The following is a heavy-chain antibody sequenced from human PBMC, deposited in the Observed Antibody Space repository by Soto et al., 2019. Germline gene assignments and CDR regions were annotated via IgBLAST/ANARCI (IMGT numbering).Heavy chain of an antibody. Sequence: QVQLVQSGAEVKKPGASVKVSCKASGYTFTSYYMHWVRQAPGQGLEWMGIINPSGGSPSYAQKFQGRVTMTRDPSTSTVYMELSSLRSEDTAVYYCAREEWFGEAFFDYWGQGTLVTVSS. CDR1: GYTFTSYY. J-gene: IGHJ4*02. V-gene: IGHV1-46*01. CDR3: AREEWFGEAFFDY. CDR2: INPSGGSP. D-gene: IGHD3-10*01.